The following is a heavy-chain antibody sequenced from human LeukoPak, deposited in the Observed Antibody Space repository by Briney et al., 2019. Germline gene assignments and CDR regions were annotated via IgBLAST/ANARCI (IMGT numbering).Heavy chain of an antibody. CDR3: AREVAAAGRPYNWFDP. CDR2: IWYDGSNK. CDR1: GFTFSSYG. V-gene: IGHV3-33*01. J-gene: IGHJ5*02. D-gene: IGHD6-13*01. Sequence: GGSLRLSCAASGFTFSSYGMHWVRQAPGKGLEWVAVIWYDGSNKYYADSVKGRFTISRDNSKNTLYLQMNSLRAEDTAVYYCAREVAAAGRPYNWFDPWGQGTLVTVSS.